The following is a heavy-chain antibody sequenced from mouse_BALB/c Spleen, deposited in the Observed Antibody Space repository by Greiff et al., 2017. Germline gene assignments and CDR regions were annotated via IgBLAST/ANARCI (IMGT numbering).Heavy chain of an antibody. V-gene: IGHV2-2*02. D-gene: IGHD2-10*02. CDR1: GFSLTSYG. J-gene: IGHJ2*01. CDR2: IWSGGST. CDR3: ARKRYGNYYFDY. Sequence: QVQLQQSGPGLVQPSQSLSITCTVSGFSLTSYGVHWVRQSPGKGLEWLGVIWSGGSTDYNAAFISRLSISKDNSKSQVFFKMNSLQANDTAIYYCARKRYGNYYFDYWGQGTTLTVSS.